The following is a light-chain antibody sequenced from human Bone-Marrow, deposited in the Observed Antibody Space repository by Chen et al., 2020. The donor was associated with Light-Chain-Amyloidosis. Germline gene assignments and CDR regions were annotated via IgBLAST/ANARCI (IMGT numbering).Light chain of an antibody. CDR2: GAS. Sequence: AIQMTQSPSSLSASVGDRVTITCRASQGIGNDLGWYQQRPGKAPKLLIYGASSLQSGVPSRFSGSGSGTDFTLTISSLQPEDFATYYCLQDFRYPLTFGQGPRWRSN. J-gene: IGKJ2*01. CDR1: QGIGND. CDR3: LQDFRYPLT. V-gene: IGKV1-6*01.